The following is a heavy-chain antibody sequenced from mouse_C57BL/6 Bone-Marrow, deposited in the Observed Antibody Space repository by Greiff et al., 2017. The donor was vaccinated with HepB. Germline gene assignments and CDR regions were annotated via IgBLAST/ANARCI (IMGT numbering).Heavy chain of an antibody. D-gene: IGHD1-1*01. CDR2: ISSGSSTI. CDR3: ARSMDYGSSVGVYFDY. V-gene: IGHV5-17*01. Sequence: EVQRVESGGGLVKPGGSLKLSCAASGFTFSDYGMHWVRQAPEKGLEWVAYISSGSSTIYYADTVKGRFTIARDNAKNTLFLQMTSLMSEDTAMYYCARSMDYGSSVGVYFDYWGQGTTLTVSS. J-gene: IGHJ2*01. CDR1: GFTFSDYG.